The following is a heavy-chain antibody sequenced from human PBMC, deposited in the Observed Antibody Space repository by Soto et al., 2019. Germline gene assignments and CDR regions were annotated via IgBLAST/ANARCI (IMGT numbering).Heavy chain of an antibody. V-gene: IGHV3-30*18. CDR1: GFTFSSYG. J-gene: IGHJ4*02. CDR2: ISYDGSNK. CDR3: AKDLGGGIAAAGIQPSSAVFDY. D-gene: IGHD6-13*01. Sequence: GGSLRLSCAASGFTFSSYGMHWVRQAPGKGLEWVAVISYDGSNKYYADSVKGRFTISRDNSKNTLYLQMNSLRAEDTAVYYCAKDLGGGIAAAGIQPSSAVFDYWGQGTLVTVSS.